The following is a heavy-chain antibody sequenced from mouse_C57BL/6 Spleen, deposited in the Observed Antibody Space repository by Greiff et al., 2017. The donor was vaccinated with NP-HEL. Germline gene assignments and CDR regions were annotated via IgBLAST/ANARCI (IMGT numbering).Heavy chain of an antibody. CDR1: GFSLTSYG. Sequence: VQLVESGPGLVQPSQSLSITCTVSGFSLTSYGVHWVRQSPGKGLEWLGVIWRGGSTDYNAAFMSRLSITKDNSKSQVFFKMNSLQADDTAIYYCAKEDYYYGSGWYFDVWGTGTTVTVSS. CDR2: IWRGGST. V-gene: IGHV2-5*01. CDR3: AKEDYYYGSGWYFDV. J-gene: IGHJ1*03. D-gene: IGHD1-1*01.